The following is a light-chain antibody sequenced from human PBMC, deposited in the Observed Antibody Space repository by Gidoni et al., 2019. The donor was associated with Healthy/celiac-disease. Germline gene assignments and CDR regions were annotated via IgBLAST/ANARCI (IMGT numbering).Light chain of an antibody. V-gene: IGKV3-15*01. Sequence: ELVMTQSPATLSVSPGERATLSCRASQSVSSNLAWYQQKPGQAPRLLIYGASTRATGIPASFSGSGSGTEFTLTISILQSEDFAVYYCQQYNNWPPYTFGQGTKLEIK. J-gene: IGKJ2*01. CDR2: GAS. CDR1: QSVSSN. CDR3: QQYNNWPPYT.